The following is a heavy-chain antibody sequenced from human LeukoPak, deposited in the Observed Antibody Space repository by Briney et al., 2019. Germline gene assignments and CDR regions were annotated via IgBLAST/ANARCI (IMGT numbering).Heavy chain of an antibody. CDR1: GFTFRSYG. CDR2: LRYDGSNK. D-gene: IGHD2-15*01. Sequence: GGSLRLSCGTSGFTFRSYGMHWVRQAPGKGLEWVAFLRYDGSNKDYADSVKGRFTISRDNSKNTLDLEMNSLRAEDTAVYYCGKDASNLVAATAIDSWGQGTLVTVSS. CDR3: GKDASNLVAATAIDS. J-gene: IGHJ4*02. V-gene: IGHV3-30*02.